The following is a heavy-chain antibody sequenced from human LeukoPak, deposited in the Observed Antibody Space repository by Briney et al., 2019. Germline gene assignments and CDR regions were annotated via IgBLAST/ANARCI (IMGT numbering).Heavy chain of an antibody. J-gene: IGHJ4*02. CDR1: GGSISSSSYY. V-gene: IGHV4-39*07. CDR3: ARGSYSSSWYSPTFDY. CDR2: IYYSGST. D-gene: IGHD6-13*01. Sequence: SETLSLTCTVSGGSISSSSYYWGWIRQPPGKGLEWIGSIYYSGSTYYNPSLKSRVTISVDTSKNQFSLKLSSVTAVDTAVYYCARGSYSSSWYSPTFDYWGQGTLVTVSS.